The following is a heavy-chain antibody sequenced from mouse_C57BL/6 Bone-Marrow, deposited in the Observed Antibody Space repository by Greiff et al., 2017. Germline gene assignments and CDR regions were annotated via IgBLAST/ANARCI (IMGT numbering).Heavy chain of an antibody. Sequence: QVQLQQSGAELVKPGASVKLSCKASGYTFTSYWMHWVKQRPGRGLEWIGRIDPNSGGTKYNEKFKSKATLTVDKPSSTAYIQLSSLTSEDSAVYYCARGDDYGSSYYFDYWGQGTTLTVSS. CDR3: ARGDDYGSSYYFDY. V-gene: IGHV1-72*01. D-gene: IGHD1-1*01. J-gene: IGHJ2*01. CDR1: GYTFTSYW. CDR2: IDPNSGGT.